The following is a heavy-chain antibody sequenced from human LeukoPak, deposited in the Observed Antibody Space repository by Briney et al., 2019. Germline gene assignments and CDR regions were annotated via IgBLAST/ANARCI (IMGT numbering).Heavy chain of an antibody. V-gene: IGHV3-21*01. CDR3: ARDVGRSGGY. D-gene: IGHD3-10*01. CDR1: GFTFSSYS. CDR2: ISSNSSYI. Sequence: GGSLRLSCAASGFTFSSYSMNWVRQAPGKGLEWGSSISSNSSYIYYADSGKGRFTISRQNAKNSLYLQMNSLRVEDTAVYYCARDVGRSGGYWGQGTLVTVSS. J-gene: IGHJ4*02.